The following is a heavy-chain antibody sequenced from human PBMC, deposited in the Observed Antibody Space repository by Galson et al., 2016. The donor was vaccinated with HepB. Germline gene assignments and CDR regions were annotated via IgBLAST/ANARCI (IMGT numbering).Heavy chain of an antibody. CDR2: IYYSGSN. J-gene: IGHJ6*02. Sequence: ETLSLTCTVSGGSISSYYWSWIRQPPGKGLEWIGYIYYSGSNNYNPSLKSRVTISVDTSKNQFSLKLSSVTAADTAVYYCARVVKQTYYYYYYGMDVWGQGTTVTVSS. D-gene: IGHD3-16*02. V-gene: IGHV4-59*01. CDR3: ARVVKQTYYYYYYGMDV. CDR1: GGSISSYY.